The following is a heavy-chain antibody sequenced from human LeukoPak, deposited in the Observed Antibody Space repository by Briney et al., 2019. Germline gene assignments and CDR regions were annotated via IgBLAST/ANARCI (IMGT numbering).Heavy chain of an antibody. CDR2: IKSDGSSA. V-gene: IGHV3-74*01. Sequence: GESLRPSCATSGFTFRNYWMSWLRQAPGKGLVWVARIKSDGSSASYAESVKGRFTISRDNARSTLFLQMNSLGVDDTAVYYCAKSDWFDPWGRGILVTVSS. CDR3: AKSDWFDP. CDR1: GFTFRNYW. J-gene: IGHJ5*01.